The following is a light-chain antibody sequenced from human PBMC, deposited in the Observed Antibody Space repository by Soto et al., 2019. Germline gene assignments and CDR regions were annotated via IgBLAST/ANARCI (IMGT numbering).Light chain of an antibody. Sequence: QSALTQPASVSGSPGQSITISCTGTSSDVGNYNYVSWYKQQSGKAPKLMIYDVSYRPSGVSNRFSGFKSGNTASLTISGLQAEDEADYYCSSYTSSSTVVFGGGTQLTVL. CDR3: SSYTSSSTVV. CDR2: DVS. V-gene: IGLV2-14*01. J-gene: IGLJ2*01. CDR1: SSDVGNYNY.